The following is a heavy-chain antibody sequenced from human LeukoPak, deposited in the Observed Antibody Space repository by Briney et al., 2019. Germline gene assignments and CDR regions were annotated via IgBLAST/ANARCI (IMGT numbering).Heavy chain of an antibody. Sequence: SSETLSLTCTVSAGSISSYYWSWIRQPPGKGLEWIGYIYYSGSTNYNPSLKSRVTISVDTSKNQFSLKLSPVTAADTAVYYCARVSFTAGMDVWGKGTTVTVSS. J-gene: IGHJ6*04. CDR1: AGSISSYY. D-gene: IGHD3-16*01. V-gene: IGHV4-59*01. CDR2: IYYSGST. CDR3: ARVSFTAGMDV.